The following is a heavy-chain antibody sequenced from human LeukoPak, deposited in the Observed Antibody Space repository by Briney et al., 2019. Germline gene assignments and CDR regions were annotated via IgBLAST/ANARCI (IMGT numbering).Heavy chain of an antibody. J-gene: IGHJ4*02. D-gene: IGHD6-13*01. CDR2: ISSSSSSI. V-gene: IGHV3-48*02. CDR1: EFTFSNFG. CDR3: ARDSGGSSGWYYFDY. Sequence: GGSLRLSCAASEFTFSNFGMNWVRQAPGKGLKWVSYISSSSSSIYYADSVRGRFTISRDNAKNSLYLQMNSLRDDDTAVYYCARDSGGSSGWYYFDYWGQGTLVTVSS.